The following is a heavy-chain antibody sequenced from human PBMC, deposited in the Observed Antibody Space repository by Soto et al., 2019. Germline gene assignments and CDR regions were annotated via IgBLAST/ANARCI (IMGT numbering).Heavy chain of an antibody. V-gene: IGHV3-30-3*01. J-gene: IGHJ6*02. CDR3: ARGDREDILVVVGVRPGEYGIDI. CDR2: IAYDGSNA. Sequence: QVQLVESGGGVVQPGGSLRLSCAASGFTFRNHAMHWVRQAPGKGLECLAVIAYDGSNAFYRDSVKGRFTISRDNSKNTLYLHMNSLSSEDTGVYYCARGDREDILVVVGVRPGEYGIDIWGQGTTVTVSS. D-gene: IGHD2-15*01. CDR1: GFTFRNHA.